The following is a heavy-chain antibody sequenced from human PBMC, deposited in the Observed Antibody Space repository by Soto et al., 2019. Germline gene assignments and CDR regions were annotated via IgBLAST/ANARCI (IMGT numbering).Heavy chain of an antibody. CDR2: IIPIFGTA. V-gene: IGHV1-69*13. J-gene: IGHJ4*02. CDR3: ARDLYDSSGYPFFDY. Sequence: ASVKVSCKASGGTFSSYAISWVRQAPGQGLEWMGGIIPIFGTANYAQKFQGRVTITADESTSTAYMELSSLRSEDTAVYYCARDLYDSSGYPFFDYWGQGTLVTVSS. D-gene: IGHD3-22*01. CDR1: GGTFSSYA.